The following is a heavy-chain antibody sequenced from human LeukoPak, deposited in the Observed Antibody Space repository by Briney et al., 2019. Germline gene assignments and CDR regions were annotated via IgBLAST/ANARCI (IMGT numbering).Heavy chain of an antibody. CDR2: ISGSGGVT. CDR3: AKREWIQLWLPLSY. Sequence: PGGSLRLSCAASGFTFSSYAMSWVRQAPGKGLEWVSAISGSGGVTYYADSVKGRFTISRDNSKNTLYLQMNGLRAEDTAVYYCAKREWIQLWLPLSYWGQGTLVTVSS. V-gene: IGHV3-23*01. D-gene: IGHD5-18*01. CDR1: GFTFSSYA. J-gene: IGHJ4*02.